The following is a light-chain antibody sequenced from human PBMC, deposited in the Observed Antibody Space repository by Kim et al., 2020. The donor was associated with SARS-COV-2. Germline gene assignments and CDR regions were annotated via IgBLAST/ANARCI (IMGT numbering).Light chain of an antibody. V-gene: IGLV3-1*01. CDR3: LAWDRNTGV. CDR2: RDT. Sequence: SYELTQPPSVSVSPGQTASITCSGAELGDKYVSWYQQKPGQSPLLVIYRDTKRPSGIPERFSGSTSGNTATLTIGGAQPLDEADYYCLAWDRNTGVFGGGTKVTVL. J-gene: IGLJ3*02. CDR1: ELGDKY.